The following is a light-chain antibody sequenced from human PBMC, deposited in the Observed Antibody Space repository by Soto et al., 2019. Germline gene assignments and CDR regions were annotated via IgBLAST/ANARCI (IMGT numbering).Light chain of an antibody. V-gene: IGLV2-8*01. CDR1: SSDVGGYKY. CDR2: EVS. J-gene: IGLJ1*01. Sequence: QSVLTQPPSASGSPGQSVTIFCTGTSSDVGGYKYVSWYQQHPGKVPKLMIYEVSKRPSGVPDRFSGSKSGNTASLTVSGLQAEDEADYYCSSYAGSNIDYVFGTGT. CDR3: SSYAGSNIDYV.